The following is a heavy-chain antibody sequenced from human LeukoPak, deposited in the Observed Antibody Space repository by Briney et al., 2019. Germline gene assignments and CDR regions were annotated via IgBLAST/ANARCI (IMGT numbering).Heavy chain of an antibody. CDR3: ARDLMYNWNGGRWFDP. CDR1: GGSISSGDYY. CDR2: IYYSGST. D-gene: IGHD1-1*01. Sequence: SETLSLTCTVSGGSISSGDYYWSWIRQPPGKGLEWIGYIYYSGSTYYNPSLKSRVTISVDTSKNQFSLKLSSVTAADTAVYYCARDLMYNWNGGRWFDPWGQGTLVTVSS. J-gene: IGHJ5*02. V-gene: IGHV4-30-4*01.